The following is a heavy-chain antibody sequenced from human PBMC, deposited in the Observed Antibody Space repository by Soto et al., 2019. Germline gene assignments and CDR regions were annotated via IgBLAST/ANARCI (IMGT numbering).Heavy chain of an antibody. D-gene: IGHD3-16*01. Sequence: QVQLTESGGGVDRPGGSLRLSCVGSGFTFSDYAFHWVRQSPGKGLEWVAFISFAGNSQYYTTSVKGRFTISRDNSKNIVYLHMTSLRSEDSGLYYCVRDREKIGGHPNYYFDSWGQGTLVTVSS. V-gene: IGHV3-30*04. CDR2: ISFAGNSQ. CDR3: VRDREKIGGHPNYYFDS. CDR1: GFTFSDYA. J-gene: IGHJ4*02.